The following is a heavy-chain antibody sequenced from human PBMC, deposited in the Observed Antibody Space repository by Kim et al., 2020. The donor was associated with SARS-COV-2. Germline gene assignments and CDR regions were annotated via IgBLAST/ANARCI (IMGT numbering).Heavy chain of an antibody. CDR1: GFTFNTYG. CDR3: AKDSEIGYPVTYVHGTSDS. V-gene: IGHV3-23*01. CDR2: ISSSGESA. Sequence: GGSLRLSCEASGFTFNTYGMTWVRQAPGKGLEWVAGISSSGESAYYADSVKGRFTISRDNAKDTLFLQMSNMRVEDTAVYYCAKDSEIGYPVTYVHGTSDSWGQGTPVTVSS. D-gene: IGHD1-1*01. J-gene: IGHJ4*02.